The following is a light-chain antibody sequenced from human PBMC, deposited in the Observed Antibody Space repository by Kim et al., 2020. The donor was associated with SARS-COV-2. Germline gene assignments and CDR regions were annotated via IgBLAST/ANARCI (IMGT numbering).Light chain of an antibody. CDR1: QNVHTY. J-gene: IGKJ1*01. CDR3: QQYHTYSWT. V-gene: IGKV1-5*03. Sequence: ASVGDRVTITCRASQNVHTYLAWYQQKPVKAPKLLISKASTLESGVPLRFSGSGSGTVFTLIINSLQPDDFATYYCQQYHTYSWTFGQGTKVDIK. CDR2: KAS.